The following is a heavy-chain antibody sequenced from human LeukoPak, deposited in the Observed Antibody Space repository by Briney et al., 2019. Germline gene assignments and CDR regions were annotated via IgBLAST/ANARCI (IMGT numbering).Heavy chain of an antibody. Sequence: GGSLRLSCAASGFTFSSYAMSWVRQAPGKGLEWVSAISGSGGSTYYADSVKGRFTISRDNSKNTLYLQMSSLRAEDTAVYYCARPYYYDSSGYHEHWGQGTLVTVSS. D-gene: IGHD3-22*01. CDR1: GFTFSSYA. CDR2: ISGSGGST. V-gene: IGHV3-23*01. J-gene: IGHJ1*01. CDR3: ARPYYYDSSGYHEH.